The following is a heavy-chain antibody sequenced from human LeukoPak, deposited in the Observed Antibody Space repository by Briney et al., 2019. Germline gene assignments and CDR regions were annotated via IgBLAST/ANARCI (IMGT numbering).Heavy chain of an antibody. CDR1: GYTFTSNY. J-gene: IGHJ4*02. V-gene: IGHV1-46*01. CDR2: IYPRDGST. CDR3: ARDQEGFDY. Sequence: ASVKVSCKASGYTFTSNYIHWVRQAPGQGLEWMGMIYPRDGSTSYAQKFQGRVTVTRDTSTSTVHMELSGLRSEDTAVCYCARDQEGFDYWGQGTLVTVSS.